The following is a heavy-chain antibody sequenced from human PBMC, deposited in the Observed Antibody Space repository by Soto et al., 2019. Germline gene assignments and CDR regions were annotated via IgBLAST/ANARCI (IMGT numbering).Heavy chain of an antibody. J-gene: IGHJ4*02. CDR3: ARDSGTVTPGYFDY. CDR2: ISSSSSYI. Sequence: LSCAASGFSFSTYSMNWVRQAPGKGLEWVSSISSSSSYIYYADSVKGRFIISRDNAKNSLYLQVNSLRAEDTAVYFCARDSGTVTPGYFDYWGQGTLVTVSS. V-gene: IGHV3-21*01. CDR1: GFSFSTYS. D-gene: IGHD4-17*01.